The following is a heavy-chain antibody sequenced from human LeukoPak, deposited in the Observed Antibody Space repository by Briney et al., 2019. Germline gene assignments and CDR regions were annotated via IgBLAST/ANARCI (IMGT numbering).Heavy chain of an antibody. CDR1: GFTFGKYA. Sequence: GGSLRLSCAASGFTFGKYAMTWVRQAPGKGLEWVSDTSGSGTNAYYADSVKGRFPTSTDNHKNILYLAMNTLRAEHTALYYCAKDPLSSSGSYSGWFDPWGQGTLVIVSS. CDR3: AKDPLSSSGSYSGWFDP. CDR2: TSGSGTNA. V-gene: IGHV3-23*01. D-gene: IGHD1-26*01. J-gene: IGHJ5*02.